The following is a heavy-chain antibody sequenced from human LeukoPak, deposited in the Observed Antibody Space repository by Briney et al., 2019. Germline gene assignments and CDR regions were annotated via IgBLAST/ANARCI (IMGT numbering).Heavy chain of an antibody. CDR1: GFTFDDYA. Sequence: GRSLRLSCAASGFTFDDYAMHWVRQAPGKGLEWVSGISWNSGSIGYADSVKGRFTISRDNAKNSLYLQMNSLRAEDTALYYCAKNRRDYGDYGDFDYWGRGTLVTVSS. J-gene: IGHJ4*02. CDR2: ISWNSGSI. D-gene: IGHD4-17*01. CDR3: AKNRRDYGDYGDFDY. V-gene: IGHV3-9*01.